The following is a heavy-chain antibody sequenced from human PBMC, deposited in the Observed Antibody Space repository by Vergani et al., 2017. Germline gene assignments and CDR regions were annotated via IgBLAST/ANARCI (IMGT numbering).Heavy chain of an antibody. CDR1: GFTVSSNY. Sequence: EVQLVESGGGLIQPGGSLRLSCAASGFTVSSNYMSWVRQAPGKGLEWVSGIYSGGSTYYAEPVKGRFTISRDNSKNTLYRQMNSLRAEDTAVYYCARELTYYDSSGFSQTVDYWGQGTLVTVSS. CDR2: IYSGGST. V-gene: IGHV3-53*01. CDR3: ARELTYYDSSGFSQTVDY. D-gene: IGHD3-22*01. J-gene: IGHJ4*02.